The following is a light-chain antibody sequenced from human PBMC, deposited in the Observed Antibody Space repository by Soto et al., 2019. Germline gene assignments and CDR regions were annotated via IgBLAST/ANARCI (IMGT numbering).Light chain of an antibody. Sequence: DIQLTRSPSFLSASIGDRVTITCRASQGISNYLAWYQQKPGKAPKLLIFAASTLQSGVPSRFSGSGSGTEFTLTISSLQPEDFATYWCQQVNSSPFTFGPGTKVDIK. CDR1: QGISNY. CDR2: AAS. V-gene: IGKV1-9*01. J-gene: IGKJ3*01. CDR3: QQVNSSPFT.